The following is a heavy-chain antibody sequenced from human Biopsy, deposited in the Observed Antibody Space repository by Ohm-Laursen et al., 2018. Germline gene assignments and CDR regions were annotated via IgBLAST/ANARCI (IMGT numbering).Heavy chain of an antibody. CDR1: GGSISSYY. CDR2: VYYSGST. Sequence: TLSLTCTVSGGSISSYYWTWIRQPPGKGLEWIGDVYYSGSTNRNPSLKSRVTILVDTSKNQFSLKLNSVTAADTAVYYCGRREVVITHDAFDAWGQGTMVTVSS. J-gene: IGHJ3*01. D-gene: IGHD3-22*01. CDR3: GRREVVITHDAFDA. V-gene: IGHV4-59*08.